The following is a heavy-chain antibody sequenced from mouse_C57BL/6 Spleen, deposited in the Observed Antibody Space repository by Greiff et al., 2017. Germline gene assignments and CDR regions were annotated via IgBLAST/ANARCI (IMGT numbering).Heavy chain of an antibody. CDR3: ARKYYYGSSGYWYFDV. D-gene: IGHD1-1*01. J-gene: IGHJ1*03. V-gene: IGHV2-2*01. CDR1: GFSLTSYG. CDR2: IWSGGST. Sequence: VKLMESGPGLVQPSQSLSITCTVSGFSLTSYGVHWVRQSPGKGLEWLGVIWSGGSTDYNAAFISRLSISKDNSKSQVFFKMNSLQADDTAIYYCARKYYYGSSGYWYFDVWGTGTTVTVSS.